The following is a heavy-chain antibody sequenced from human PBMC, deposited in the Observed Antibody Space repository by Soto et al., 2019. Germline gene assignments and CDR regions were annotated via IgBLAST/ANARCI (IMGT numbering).Heavy chain of an antibody. V-gene: IGHV1-3*01. D-gene: IGHD6-13*01. CDR3: AREPQIAAPEPLGALDY. CDR2: INAGNGNT. J-gene: IGHJ4*02. CDR1: GYTFTSYA. Sequence: GASVKVSCKASGYTFTSYAMHWVRQAPGQRLEWMGWINAGNGNTKYSQKFQGRVTITRDTSASTAYMELSSLRSKDTAVYYCAREPQIAAPEPLGALDYRGQGTLVTVSS.